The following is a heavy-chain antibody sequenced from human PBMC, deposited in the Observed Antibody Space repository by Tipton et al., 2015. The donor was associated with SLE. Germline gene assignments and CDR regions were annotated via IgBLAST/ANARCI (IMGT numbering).Heavy chain of an antibody. CDR3: ARVSRGYSGYEWAGFFDY. J-gene: IGHJ4*02. CDR2: MYRSGTT. Sequence: TLSLTCTVSGDSFSNHFWSWIRQPPGKGLEWIGYMYRSGTTKYNPSLKSRVTISVDTSKSQFSLKLSSVTAADTAVYHCARVSRGYSGYEWAGFFDYWGQGALVTVSS. V-gene: IGHV4-59*11. D-gene: IGHD5-12*01. CDR1: GDSFSNHF.